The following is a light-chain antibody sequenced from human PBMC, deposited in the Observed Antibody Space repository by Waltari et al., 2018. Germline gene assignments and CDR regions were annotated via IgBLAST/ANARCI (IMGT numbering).Light chain of an antibody. CDR2: WAS. CDR3: QQYYSAPWT. Sequence: DIVMTQSPDSLAVSLGERATINCKSSQSILYSSNNKNYLAWFHQKPGKPPKLLIYWASTRQSGVPDRFSGSGSGTDFTLTISSLQAEDVAVYYYQQYYSAPWTFGQGTKVEIK. J-gene: IGKJ1*01. V-gene: IGKV4-1*01. CDR1: QSILYSSNNKNY.